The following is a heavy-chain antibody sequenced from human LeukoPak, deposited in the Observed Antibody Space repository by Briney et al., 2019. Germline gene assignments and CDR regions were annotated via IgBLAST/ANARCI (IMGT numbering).Heavy chain of an antibody. D-gene: IGHD3-10*01. CDR3: AKVGSMVRGVITDPFDY. J-gene: IGHJ4*02. V-gene: IGHV3-23*01. CDR2: ISGSGGST. CDR1: GFTFSSYA. Sequence: GGSLRLSCAASGFTFSSYAMSWVRQAPGKGLEWVSAISGSGGSTYYPDSVKGRFTISRDNSKNTLYLQMNSLRAEDTAVYYCAKVGSMVRGVITDPFDYWGQGTLVTVSS.